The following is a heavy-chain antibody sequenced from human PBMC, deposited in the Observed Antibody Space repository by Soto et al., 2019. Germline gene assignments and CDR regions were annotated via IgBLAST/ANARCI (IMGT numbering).Heavy chain of an antibody. V-gene: IGHV4-30-2*01. D-gene: IGHD3-10*01. CDR2: IYHSGTT. J-gene: IGHJ5*02. Sequence: SETLSLTCAVSGGSISAAGSSWSWIRQPPGGGLEWIGYIYHSGTTYYYPSLKTRLTVSLDRSKNQFSLTLNSMTAADTAVYYCARAHFYSFSGNYHSLMYDPSGQATHVTVSS. CDR3: ARAHFYSFSGNYHSLMYDP. CDR1: GGSISAAGSS.